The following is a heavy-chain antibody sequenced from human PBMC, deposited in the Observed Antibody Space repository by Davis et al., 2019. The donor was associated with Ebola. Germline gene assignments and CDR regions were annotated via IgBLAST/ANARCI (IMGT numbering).Heavy chain of an antibody. CDR3: ARDRSSSWNDFDH. D-gene: IGHD6-13*01. J-gene: IGHJ4*02. V-gene: IGHV1-3*01. CDR1: GYTFPSYA. Sequence: ASVKVSCKTSGYTFPSYAIHWVRQAPGQRLEWMGWINADNGNTKYSQKFKGRVTITRDTSASTAYMELSSLRSEDTAVYYCARDRSSSWNDFDHWGQGTLVTVSS. CDR2: INADNGNT.